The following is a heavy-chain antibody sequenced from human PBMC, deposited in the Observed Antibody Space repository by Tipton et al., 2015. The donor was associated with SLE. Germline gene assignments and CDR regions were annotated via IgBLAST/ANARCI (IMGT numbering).Heavy chain of an antibody. Sequence: LRLSCTVSGGSISSGDYYWTWIRQPPGKGLEWIGYISYSGSTNYSPSLKSRVTISLDTSKTQFSLKLRSVTAADTAIYYCARGGYSSGWYGDYFVYCGQGTLVTVSS. CDR2: ISYSGST. V-gene: IGHV4-61*08. J-gene: IGHJ4*02. CDR3: ARGGYSSGWYGDYFVY. D-gene: IGHD6-19*01. CDR1: GGSISSGDYY.